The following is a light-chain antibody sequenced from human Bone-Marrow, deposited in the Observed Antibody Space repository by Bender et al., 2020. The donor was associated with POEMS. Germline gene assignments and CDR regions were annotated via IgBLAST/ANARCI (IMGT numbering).Light chain of an antibody. CDR3: SSYAGTNTYVV. CDR2: EVH. CDR1: SSDVGGYNY. V-gene: IGLV2-8*01. J-gene: IGLJ2*01. Sequence: QSALTQPPSASGSRGQSLTISCTGTSSDVGGYNYVSWYRQNPGKAPKLLIYEVHKRPSGVPDRFSGSKSGNTASLNVSGLQAEDEGRYYCSSYAGTNTYVVFGGGTDLTVL.